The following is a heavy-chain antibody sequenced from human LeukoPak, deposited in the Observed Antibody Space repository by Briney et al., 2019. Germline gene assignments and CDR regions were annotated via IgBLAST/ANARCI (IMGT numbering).Heavy chain of an antibody. CDR1: GFTFSSYG. Sequence: PGGSLRFSCAASGFTFSSYGIHWVRQAPGKGLEWVAVISYDGRNKYYADSVKGRFTISRDNSKNTLYLQMNSLRAEDTAVYYCAKVGSGYYYVDAFDTWGQGTMVTVSS. V-gene: IGHV3-30*18. J-gene: IGHJ3*02. D-gene: IGHD3-22*01. CDR2: ISYDGRNK. CDR3: AKVGSGYYYVDAFDT.